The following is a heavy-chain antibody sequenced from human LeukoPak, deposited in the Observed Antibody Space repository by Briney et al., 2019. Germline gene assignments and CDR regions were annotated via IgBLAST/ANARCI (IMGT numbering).Heavy chain of an antibody. V-gene: IGHV4-31*03. CDR3: ARELEENCSGGSCSTYYFDY. Sequence: SETLSLTCTVSGGSISSGGYHWSWIRQHPGKGLEWIGYIYYSGSTYYNPSLKSRVTISVDTSKNQFSLKLSSVTAADTAVYYCARELEENCSGGSCSTYYFDYWGQGTLVTVSS. CDR2: IYYSGST. D-gene: IGHD2-15*01. CDR1: GGSISSGGYH. J-gene: IGHJ4*02.